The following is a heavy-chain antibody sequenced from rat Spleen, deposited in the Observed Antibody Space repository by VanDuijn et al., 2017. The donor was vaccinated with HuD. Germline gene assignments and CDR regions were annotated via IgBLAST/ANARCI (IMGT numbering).Heavy chain of an antibody. CDR2: VSSGGGSI. CDR1: GLSFSNYD. V-gene: IGHV5-27*01. CDR3: TKDRGTSVVNWFAY. J-gene: IGHJ3*01. D-gene: IGHD1-1*01. Sequence: EVQLVESGGGLVQPGRSMKLSCAASGLSFSNYDMAWVRQAPKKGLEWVASVSSGGGSIYYRDSVKGRFTISRDNAKSTLYLQMDSLRSEDTATYYCTKDRGTSVVNWFAYWGQGTLVTVSS.